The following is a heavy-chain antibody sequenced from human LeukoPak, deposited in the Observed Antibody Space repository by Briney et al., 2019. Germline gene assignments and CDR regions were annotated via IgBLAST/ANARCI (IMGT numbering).Heavy chain of an antibody. D-gene: IGHD3-16*01. Sequence: GGSLRLSCAASGFTFSNSWMTWVRQAPGKGLEWVANIKQDGSEKYYVDSVKGRFTITRDNSKTSLYLQMNSLKAEDTAVYYCARDSRMRWPVSGYYGMDVWGTGTSVTVSS. CDR2: IKQDGSEK. J-gene: IGHJ6*04. CDR3: ARDSRMRWPVSGYYGMDV. CDR1: GFTFSNSW. V-gene: IGHV3-7*03.